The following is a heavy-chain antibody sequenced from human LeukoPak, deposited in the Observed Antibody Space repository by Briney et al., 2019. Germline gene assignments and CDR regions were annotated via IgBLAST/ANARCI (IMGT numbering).Heavy chain of an antibody. CDR1: GGSISSYY. J-gene: IGHJ3*02. CDR2: IYYSGST. CDR3: ARVDDINVSGWPLDAFDI. V-gene: IGHV4-59*01. Sequence: SETLSLTCTVSGGSISSYYWSWIRQPPGKGLEWTGYIYYSGSTNYNPSLKSRVTISVDTSKNQFSLKLSSVTAADTAVYYCARVDDINVSGWPLDAFDIWGQGTMVTVSS. D-gene: IGHD6-19*01.